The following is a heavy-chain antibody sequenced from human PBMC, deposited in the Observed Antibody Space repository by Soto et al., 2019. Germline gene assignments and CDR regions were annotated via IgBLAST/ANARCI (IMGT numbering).Heavy chain of an antibody. CDR3: ARAEGRDGYNGVWYGMDV. V-gene: IGHV3-33*01. D-gene: IGHD2-8*01. J-gene: IGHJ6*02. Sequence: ESGGGVVQPGRSLRLSCAASGFTFSSYVMHWVRQAPGKGLEWVAVIWYDGSNKYYADSVKGRLTISRDNSTNTLYLQMNSLRAEDTAVYYCARAEGRDGYNGVWYGMDVWGQGTTVTVSS. CDR2: IWYDGSNK. CDR1: GFTFSSYV.